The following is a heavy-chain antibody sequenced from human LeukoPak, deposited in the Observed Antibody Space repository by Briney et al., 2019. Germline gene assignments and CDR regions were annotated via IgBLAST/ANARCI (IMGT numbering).Heavy chain of an antibody. Sequence: GGSLRLSCAASGFTFSSYGMHWVRQAPGKGLEWVAVIWYDGSNKYYADSVKGRFTISRDNSKNTLYLQMNSLRAEDTAVYYCARTMVRGVIAAGSAQDYWGQGTLVTVSS. CDR3: ARTMVRGVIAAGSAQDY. CDR2: IWYDGSNK. J-gene: IGHJ4*02. V-gene: IGHV3-33*01. D-gene: IGHD3-10*01. CDR1: GFTFSSYG.